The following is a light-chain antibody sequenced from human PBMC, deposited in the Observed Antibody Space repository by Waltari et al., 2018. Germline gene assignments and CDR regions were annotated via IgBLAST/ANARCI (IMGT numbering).Light chain of an antibody. CDR2: EVT. Sequence: QSALTQPASVSGSPGQSITISCAGTSGDFGTYNRVTWYQQMPGKAPKVLIYEVTKRPSDVSDRFSGSKSGNTASLIISGLQAEDEATYYCCSYEGAPFWKFGVGTKVTVL. J-gene: IGLJ3*02. V-gene: IGLV2-23*02. CDR1: SGDFGTYNR. CDR3: CSYEGAPFWK.